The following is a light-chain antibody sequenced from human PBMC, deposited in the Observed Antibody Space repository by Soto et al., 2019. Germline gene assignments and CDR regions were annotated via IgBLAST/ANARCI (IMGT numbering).Light chain of an antibody. J-gene: IGKJ1*01. CDR2: GAS. CDR1: QSVSSN. V-gene: IGKV3-15*01. CDR3: QQYTQSLWT. Sequence: EIGVTQSPAALSVSPGERATLSCRASQSVSSNLAWYQQKPGQAPRLLIYGASTRATGIPARFSGSGSGTDFTLTISSLEPEDFAVYFCQQYTQSLWTFAQGTKVDIK.